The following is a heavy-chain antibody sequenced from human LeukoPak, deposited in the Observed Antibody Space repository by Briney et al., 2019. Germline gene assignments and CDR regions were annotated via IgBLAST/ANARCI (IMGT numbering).Heavy chain of an antibody. J-gene: IGHJ5*02. CDR1: GGTFSSYA. CDR2: IIPIFGTA. V-gene: IGHV1-69*13. D-gene: IGHD3-3*01. Sequence: SVKVSCKASGGTFSSYAISWVRQAPGQGLEWMGGIIPIFGTANYAQKFQGRVTITADESTSTAYMELSSLRSEDTAVYYCARGWSVAIFGVVTWFDPWGRGTLVTVSS. CDR3: ARGWSVAIFGVVTWFDP.